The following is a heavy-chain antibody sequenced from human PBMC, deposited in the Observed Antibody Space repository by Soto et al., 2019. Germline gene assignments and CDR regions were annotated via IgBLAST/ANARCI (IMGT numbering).Heavy chain of an antibody. CDR3: VRDLGIGGFADY. CDR2: IKTDGSST. V-gene: IGHV3-74*03. D-gene: IGHD2-15*01. CDR1: GFTFSSYW. Sequence: EAQLVQSGGGLVQPGGSLRLSCAASGFTFSSYWMHWVRQAPGKGLVWVSRIKTDGSSTTYADSVKGRFTISRDHAKNTLYLQMNSLRAEDTAVYYCVRDLGIGGFADYWGQGTLVTVSS. J-gene: IGHJ4*02.